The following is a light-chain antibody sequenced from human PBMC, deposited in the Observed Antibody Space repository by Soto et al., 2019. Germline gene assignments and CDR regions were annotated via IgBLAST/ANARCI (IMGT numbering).Light chain of an antibody. CDR2: AAA. CDR3: QQYYSYPYT. Sequence: AIRMTQSQSSFSASTGDRVAITCRARQGISSYLAWYQQKPWQAPKLLIYAAATLQSAVPSRFSGSGSGTDFTLTISCRQSEDFATYYCQQYYSYPYTFGQGTKLEIK. J-gene: IGKJ2*01. V-gene: IGKV1-8*01. CDR1: QGISSY.